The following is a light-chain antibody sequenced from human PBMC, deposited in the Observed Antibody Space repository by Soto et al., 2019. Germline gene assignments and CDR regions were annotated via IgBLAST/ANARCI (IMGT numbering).Light chain of an antibody. CDR3: QHCYSTPLT. CDR1: QSISTY. V-gene: IGKV1-39*01. CDR2: AAS. J-gene: IGKJ4*01. Sequence: DIQMTQSPSSLSASVGDRVTITCRASQSISTYLHWYQQKPGKAPNLLIYAASTLQSGVPSRFSGSGSGTDFTLTISRLQPEDFATYYCQHCYSTPLTFGGGTKVDIK.